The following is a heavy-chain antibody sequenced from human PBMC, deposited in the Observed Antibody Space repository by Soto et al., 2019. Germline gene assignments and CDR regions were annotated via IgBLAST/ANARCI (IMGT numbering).Heavy chain of an antibody. V-gene: IGHV1-18*01. Sequence: QVQLVQSGAEVKKPGASVKVSCKASGYTFTSYGISWVRQAPGQGLEWMGWISAYNGNTNYAQKLQGRVTMTTDTSTSTAYMELRSVRSDDTAVYYCARENRSGSHAYYYYGMDVWGQGTTVTVSS. D-gene: IGHD1-26*01. J-gene: IGHJ6*02. CDR1: GYTFTSYG. CDR2: ISAYNGNT. CDR3: ARENRSGSHAYYYYGMDV.